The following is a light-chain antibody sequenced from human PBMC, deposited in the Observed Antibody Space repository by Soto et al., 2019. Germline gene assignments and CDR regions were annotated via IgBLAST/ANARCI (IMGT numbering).Light chain of an antibody. J-gene: IGKJ5*01. V-gene: IGKV1-39*01. CDR2: AIS. CDR3: QQTYTTPEIT. CDR1: QSINTH. Sequence: DIQLTQSPSSLSASVGDRVTITCQTSQSINTHLYWYQQKPGKPPKLLIHAISSLQSGVPTRFSGSGSGTDFTLTISSLQPEDFAIYYCQQTYTTPEITFGQGTRLEIK.